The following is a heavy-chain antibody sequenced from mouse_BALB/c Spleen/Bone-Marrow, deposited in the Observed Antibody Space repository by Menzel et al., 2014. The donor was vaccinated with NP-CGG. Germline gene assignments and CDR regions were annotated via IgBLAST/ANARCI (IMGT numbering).Heavy chain of an antibody. CDR2: FAPGSGNT. CDR1: GYTFTSYW. D-gene: IGHD2-4*01. Sequence: DLVKPGASVKLSCKASGYTFTSYWINWIKQRPGQGLEWIGRFAPGSGNTYYNEMFKGKATLTVDTSSSTAYIQLSSLSSEDSAVYFCARARSTVTTTWYFDVWGAGTTVTVPS. V-gene: IGHV1S41*01. CDR3: ARARSTVTTTWYFDV. J-gene: IGHJ1*01.